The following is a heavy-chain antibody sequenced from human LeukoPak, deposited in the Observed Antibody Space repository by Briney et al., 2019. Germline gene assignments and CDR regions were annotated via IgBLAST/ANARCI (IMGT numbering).Heavy chain of an antibody. CDR3: ARELDHGFDP. V-gene: IGHV4-59*01. CDR1: GGSISSYY. Sequence: PSETLSLTCTVSGGSISSYYWSWIRQPPGKGLEWIGCIYYSGSTNYNPSFKSRVTISVDTSKNQFSLKLSSVTAADTAVYYCARELDHGFDPWGQGTLVTVSS. J-gene: IGHJ5*02. D-gene: IGHD1-1*01. CDR2: IYYSGST.